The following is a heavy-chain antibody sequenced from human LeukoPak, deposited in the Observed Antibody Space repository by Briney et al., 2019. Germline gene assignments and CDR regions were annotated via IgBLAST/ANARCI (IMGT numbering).Heavy chain of an antibody. CDR3: ARSKKGYSYGPFDY. V-gene: IGHV3-11*03. Sequence: PGGSLRLSCAASGFTFSDYYMSWIRQAPGKGLEWVSYISSSTSYTDYADSVKGRFTISRDNAKNSLYLQMNSLRAEDTALYYCARSKKGYSYGPFDYWGQGTLVTVSS. CDR1: GFTFSDYY. J-gene: IGHJ4*02. CDR2: ISSSTSYT. D-gene: IGHD5-18*01.